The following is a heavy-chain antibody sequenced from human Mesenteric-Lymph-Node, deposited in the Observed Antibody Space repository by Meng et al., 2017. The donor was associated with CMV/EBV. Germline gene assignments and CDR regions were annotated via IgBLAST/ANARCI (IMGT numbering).Heavy chain of an antibody. D-gene: IGHD6-13*01. Sequence: CKTSGYNFTGYYMHWVRQAPGQGLEWMGWINPNSGGTNYAQKFQGRVTMTRDTSISTAYMELSRLRSDDTAVYYCAREGGIAAAGTIWGQGTLVTVSS. J-gene: IGHJ4*02. CDR2: INPNSGGT. CDR1: GYNFTGYY. V-gene: IGHV1-2*02. CDR3: AREGGIAAAGTI.